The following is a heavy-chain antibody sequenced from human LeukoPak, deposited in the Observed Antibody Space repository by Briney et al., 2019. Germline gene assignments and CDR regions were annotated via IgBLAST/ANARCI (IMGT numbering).Heavy chain of an antibody. Sequence: SETLSLTCTVSGGSISSYYWSWIRQPPGKGLEWIGYIYYSGSTNYNPTLKSRVTISVDTSKNQFSLKLSSLTAADTAVYYCARLSLNCSGGSCYYQAFDIWGQGTMVTVSS. CDR3: ARLSLNCSGGSCYYQAFDI. CDR1: GGSISSYY. CDR2: IYYSGST. V-gene: IGHV4-59*08. D-gene: IGHD2-15*01. J-gene: IGHJ3*02.